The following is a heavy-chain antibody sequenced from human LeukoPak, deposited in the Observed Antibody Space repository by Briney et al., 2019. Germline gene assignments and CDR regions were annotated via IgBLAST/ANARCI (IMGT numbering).Heavy chain of an antibody. CDR2: IYTSGTT. V-gene: IGHV4-4*07. CDR3: AREDYQLLSGSFYYYMDV. CDR1: GGSIGTY. D-gene: IGHD2-2*01. Sequence: SETLSLTCTVSGGSIGTYWSWIRQPAGKGLEWIGRIYTSGTTYYNPSLKSRVTMSVDTSMNQFSLKVSSVTAADTAMYYCAREDYQLLSGSFYYYMDVWGTGTTVTVSS. J-gene: IGHJ6*03.